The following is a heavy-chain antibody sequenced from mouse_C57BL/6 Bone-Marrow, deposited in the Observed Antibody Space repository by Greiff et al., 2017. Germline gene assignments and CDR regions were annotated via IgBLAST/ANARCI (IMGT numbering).Heavy chain of an antibody. CDR3: ARKFGTTVVADY. V-gene: IGHV5-17*01. CDR1: GFTFSDYG. CDR2: ISSGSSTI. Sequence: DVKLVESGGGLVKPGGSLKLSCAASGFTFSDYGMHWVRQAPEKGLEWVAYISSGSSTIYYADTVKGRFTISRDNAKNTLFLQMTSLRSEDTAMYYCARKFGTTVVADYWGQGTTLTVSS. J-gene: IGHJ2*01. D-gene: IGHD1-1*01.